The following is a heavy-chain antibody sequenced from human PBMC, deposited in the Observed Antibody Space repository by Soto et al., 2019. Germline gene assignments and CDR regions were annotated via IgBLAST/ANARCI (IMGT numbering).Heavy chain of an antibody. CDR2: IIPIFGTA. CDR1: GGTFSSYA. D-gene: IGHD5-18*01. J-gene: IGHJ4*02. CDR3: ARGRGYSYGLYYFDY. Sequence: SVKVSCKASGGTFSSYAISWVRQAPGQGLEWMGGIIPIFGTANHAQKFQGRVTITADKSTSTAYMELSSLRSEDTAVYYCARGRGYSYGLYYFDYWGQGTLVTVSS. V-gene: IGHV1-69*06.